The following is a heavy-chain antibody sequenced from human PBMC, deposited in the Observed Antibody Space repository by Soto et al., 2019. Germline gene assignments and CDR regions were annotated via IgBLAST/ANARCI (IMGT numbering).Heavy chain of an antibody. D-gene: IGHD1-26*01. Sequence: QVQLVESGGGVVQPGRSLRLSCAASGFTFSSYGMHWVRQAPGKGLEWVAVISYDGSDKYYADSVKGRFTISRDNSKNTLYLQMNSLRAEDTAVYYCAKDLGIVGATSNYYYGMDVWGQGTTVTVSS. CDR3: AKDLGIVGATSNYYYGMDV. V-gene: IGHV3-30*18. CDR2: ISYDGSDK. J-gene: IGHJ6*02. CDR1: GFTFSSYG.